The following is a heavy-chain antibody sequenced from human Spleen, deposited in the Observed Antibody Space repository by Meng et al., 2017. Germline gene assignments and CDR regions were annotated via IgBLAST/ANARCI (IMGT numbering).Heavy chain of an antibody. J-gene: IGHJ4*02. CDR3: ARRRDGYNGYFDY. CDR2: IKWDGDSI. Sequence: GESLKISCAASGFDFELYAMHWVRQAPGKGLEWVSLIKWDGDSIYYADSVKGRFTISRDNRANSLFLQMNSLRPEDTALYYCARRRDGYNGYFDYWGQGTLVTVSS. V-gene: IGHV3-43D*04. CDR1: GFDFELYA. D-gene: IGHD5-24*01.